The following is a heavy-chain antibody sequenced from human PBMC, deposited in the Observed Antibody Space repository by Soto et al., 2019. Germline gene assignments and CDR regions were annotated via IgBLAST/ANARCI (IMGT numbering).Heavy chain of an antibody. CDR2: INHSGST. CDR1: GNSFSDYY. Sequence: PSETLSLTGAVYGNSFSDYYRSWIRQPPGKGLEWIGEINHSGSTHYNPSLKSRVTISVDTSKNQFSLTLSSVTAADMAVYYCARMGLIRSPTPIGSYYGMDVWGQGTTVTVSS. J-gene: IGHJ6*01. D-gene: IGHD3-16*01. V-gene: IGHV4-34*01. CDR3: ARMGLIRSPTPIGSYYGMDV.